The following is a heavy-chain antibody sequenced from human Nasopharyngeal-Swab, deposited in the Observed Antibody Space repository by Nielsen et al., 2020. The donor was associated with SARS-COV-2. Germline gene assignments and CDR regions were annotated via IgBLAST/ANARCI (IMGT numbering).Heavy chain of an antibody. CDR2: IVVGSGKT. D-gene: IGHD2-2*01. V-gene: IGHV1-58*02. CDR3: AAIDLSSTSYGDWYFDL. J-gene: IGHJ2*01. Sequence: SVKVSCKASGFSFPSSAMQWLRQARGQGLEWIGWIVVGSGKTNYAQKFQERATISRDRSTSTVYMELSSRRSDDTAVYYCAAIDLSSTSYGDWYFDLWGRGTLVTVSS. CDR1: GFSFPSSA.